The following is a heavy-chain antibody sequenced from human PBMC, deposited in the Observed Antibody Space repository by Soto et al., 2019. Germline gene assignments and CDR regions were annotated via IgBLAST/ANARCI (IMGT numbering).Heavy chain of an antibody. J-gene: IGHJ3*02. CDR2: LYSSDGT. CDR1: GFSFSGKNY. V-gene: IGHV3-53*01. CDR3: ATCLLREHAFDI. Sequence: DVQLEESGGGLIQPGGSLRLSCAASGFSFSGKNYLTWVRQAPGKGLEWVSALYSSDGTYYADSVKGRFTVSRDNSKNTFYLQLHSLRPEDKALYFCATCLLREHAFDIWGLGTMVTVSS. D-gene: IGHD2-15*01.